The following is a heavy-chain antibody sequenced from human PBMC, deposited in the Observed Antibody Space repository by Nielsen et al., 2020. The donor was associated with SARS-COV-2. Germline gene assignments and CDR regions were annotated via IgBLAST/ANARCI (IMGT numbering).Heavy chain of an antibody. V-gene: IGHV3-7*01. Sequence: GGSLRLSCAASGFTFSSYWMSWVRQAPGKGLEWVANIKQDGSEKYYVDSVKGRFTISRDNAKNSLYLQMNSLRAEDTAVYYCARTMTTVTTWVDGYWGQGTLATVSS. CDR1: GFTFSSYW. J-gene: IGHJ4*02. D-gene: IGHD4-17*01. CDR3: ARTMTTVTTWVDGY. CDR2: IKQDGSEK.